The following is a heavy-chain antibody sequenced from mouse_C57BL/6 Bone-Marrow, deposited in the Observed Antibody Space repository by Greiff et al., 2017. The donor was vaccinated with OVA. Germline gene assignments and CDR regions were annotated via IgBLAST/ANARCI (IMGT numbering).Heavy chain of an antibody. Sequence: VQLQQSGPELVKPGASVKISCKASGYTFTDYYMNWVKQSHGKSLEWIGDINPNNGGTSYNQKFKGKATLTVDKSSSTAYMELRSLTSEDSAVYYCARLGGGLYYFDYWGQGTTLTVSS. CDR3: ARLGGGLYYFDY. CDR2: INPNNGGT. D-gene: IGHD4-1*01. V-gene: IGHV1-26*01. J-gene: IGHJ2*01. CDR1: GYTFTDYY.